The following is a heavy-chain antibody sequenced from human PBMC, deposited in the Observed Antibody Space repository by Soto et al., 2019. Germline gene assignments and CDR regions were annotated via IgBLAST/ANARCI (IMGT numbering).Heavy chain of an antibody. CDR2: IYYSGST. V-gene: IGHV4-39*01. CDR3: ARNRIAAAGQSDFYYYYGMDV. D-gene: IGHD6-13*01. CDR1: GGSISSSMYY. J-gene: IGHJ6*02. Sequence: QLQLQESGPGLVKPSETLSLTCTVSGGSISSSMYYWGWIRQPPGKGREWIGRIYYSGSTYYNPSLKSRVTISVDTSKNQFSLKLSSVTAADTAVYYCARNRIAAAGQSDFYYYYGMDVWGQGTTVTVSS.